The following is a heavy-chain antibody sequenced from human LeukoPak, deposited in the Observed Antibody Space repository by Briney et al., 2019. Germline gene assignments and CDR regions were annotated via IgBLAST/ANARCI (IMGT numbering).Heavy chain of an antibody. Sequence: SQTLSLTCTVSGGSISSGGYYRSWIRQHPGKGLEWIGYIYYSGSTYYNPSLKSRVTISVDTSKNQFSLKLSSVTAADTAVYYCARAKGPGYSSGWYLDYWGQGTLVTVSS. V-gene: IGHV4-31*03. J-gene: IGHJ4*02. CDR3: ARAKGPGYSSGWYLDY. CDR1: GGSISSGGYY. CDR2: IYYSGST. D-gene: IGHD6-19*01.